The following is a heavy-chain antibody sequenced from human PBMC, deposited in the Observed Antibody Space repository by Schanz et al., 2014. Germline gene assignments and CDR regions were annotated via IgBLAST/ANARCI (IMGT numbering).Heavy chain of an antibody. CDR2: ISGSGGDT. J-gene: IGHJ4*02. D-gene: IGHD3-10*01. CDR1: GFTFSSYA. Sequence: VQLVESGGGVVQPGTSLRLSCATSGFTFSSYAMSWVRQAPGKGLEWVSAISGSGGDTYYADSVKGRFTISRDNSKNTLYLQMNSLIVEDTAVYYCAKEGTVVSGSPRDYWGRGTLVTVSS. CDR3: AKEGTVVSGSPRDY. V-gene: IGHV3-23*04.